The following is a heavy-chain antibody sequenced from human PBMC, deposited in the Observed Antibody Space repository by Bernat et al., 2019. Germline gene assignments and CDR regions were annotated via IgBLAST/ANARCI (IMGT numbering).Heavy chain of an antibody. CDR3: AKAGYSSSSRHFDY. CDR2: VNSDGSST. J-gene: IGHJ4*02. CDR1: GLTFSSYW. V-gene: IGHV3-74*01. D-gene: IGHD6-6*01. Sequence: EVQLVESGGGLVQPGGSLRLSCAASGLTFSSYWMHWVRQAPGKGLVWVSRVNSDGSSTSYADSVKGRFTVSRDNAKNTLYLQMNSLRAEDTAVYYCAKAGYSSSSRHFDYWGKGTLVTVSS.